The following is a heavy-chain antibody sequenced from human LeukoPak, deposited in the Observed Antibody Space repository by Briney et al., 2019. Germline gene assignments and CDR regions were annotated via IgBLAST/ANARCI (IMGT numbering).Heavy chain of an antibody. D-gene: IGHD3-3*01. CDR1: GYTFTSYG. Sequence: GASVTVSCKASGYTFTSYGISWVRQAPGQGLEWMGWISAYNGNTNYAQKLQGRVTMTTDTSTSTAYMELRSLRSDDTAVYYCARKYYDFWSGYPDFDYWGQGTLVTVSS. J-gene: IGHJ4*02. CDR3: ARKYYDFWSGYPDFDY. CDR2: ISAYNGNT. V-gene: IGHV1-18*01.